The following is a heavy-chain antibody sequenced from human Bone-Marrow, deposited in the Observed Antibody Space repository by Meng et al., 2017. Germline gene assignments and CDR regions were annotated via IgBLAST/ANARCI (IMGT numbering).Heavy chain of an antibody. Sequence: GESLKISCAASGFTVSSNYMSWVRQAPGKGLEWVSVIYSGGSTYYADSVKGRFTISRHNSKNTLYLQMNSLRAEDTAVYYCARDRLNSSSWYYYYGMDVWGQGTTVTVSS. CDR1: GFTVSSNY. D-gene: IGHD6-13*01. CDR3: ARDRLNSSSWYYYYGMDV. V-gene: IGHV3-53*04. CDR2: IYSGGST. J-gene: IGHJ6*02.